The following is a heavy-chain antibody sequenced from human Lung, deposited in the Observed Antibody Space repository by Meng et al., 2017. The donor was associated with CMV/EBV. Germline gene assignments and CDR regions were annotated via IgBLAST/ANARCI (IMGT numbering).Heavy chain of an antibody. CDR2: IWYDGSNK. Sequence: GGSLRLXCAASGFTFSSYGMHWVRQAPGKGLEWVAVIWYDGSNKYYAGSVKGRFTISRDNSKNTLYLQMNSLRAEDTAVYYCAKDQRERITIFGVASLEWGQGXLVTVSS. V-gene: IGHV3-33*06. CDR1: GFTFSSYG. D-gene: IGHD3-3*01. CDR3: AKDQRERITIFGVASLE. J-gene: IGHJ4*02.